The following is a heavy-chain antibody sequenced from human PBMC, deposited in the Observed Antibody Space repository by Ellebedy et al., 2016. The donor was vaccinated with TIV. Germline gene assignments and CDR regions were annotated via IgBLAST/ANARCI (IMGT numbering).Heavy chain of an antibody. Sequence: GESLKISXAASGFTFSSYGMHWVRQAPGKGLEWVAVIWYDGSNKYYADSVKGRFTISGDNSKNTLYLQMNSLRAEDTAVYYCARANPSDYYDSSGYYSGDAFDIWGQGTMVTVSS. V-gene: IGHV3-33*01. D-gene: IGHD3-22*01. CDR2: IWYDGSNK. J-gene: IGHJ3*02. CDR1: GFTFSSYG. CDR3: ARANPSDYYDSSGYYSGDAFDI.